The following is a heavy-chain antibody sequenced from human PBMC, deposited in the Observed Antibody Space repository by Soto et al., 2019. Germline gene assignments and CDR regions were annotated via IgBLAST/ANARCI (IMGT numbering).Heavy chain of an antibody. D-gene: IGHD4-4*01. CDR3: ARGMTTVTTLDY. Sequence: QLQLQESGSGLVKPSQTLSLTCAVSGGSISSGGYSWSWIRQPPGKGLEWIGYIYHSGSTYYNPSLKSRVPXXVXWSKNQFSLKLSSVTAADTAVYYCARGMTTVTTLDYWGQGTLVTVSS. CDR2: IYHSGST. J-gene: IGHJ4*02. CDR1: GGSISSGGYS. V-gene: IGHV4-30-2*01.